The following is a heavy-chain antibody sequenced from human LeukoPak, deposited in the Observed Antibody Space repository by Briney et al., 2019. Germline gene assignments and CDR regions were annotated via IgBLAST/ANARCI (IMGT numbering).Heavy chain of an antibody. D-gene: IGHD3-22*01. CDR3: AKDYYDSSGYYEDAFDI. CDR2: ISGSGGST. V-gene: IGHV3-23*01. CDR1: GVTFSSYA. J-gene: IGHJ3*02. Sequence: GGSLRLSCAASGVTFSSYAMSWVRQAPGKGLEWVSSISGSGGSTYYADSVKGRFTISRDNSKNTLYLQMNSLRAEDTAVYYCAKDYYDSSGYYEDAFDIWGQGTMVTVSS.